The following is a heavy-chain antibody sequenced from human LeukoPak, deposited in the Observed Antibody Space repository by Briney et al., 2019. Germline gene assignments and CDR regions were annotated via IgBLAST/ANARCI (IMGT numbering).Heavy chain of an antibody. D-gene: IGHD6-13*01. CDR1: GFTFSSYS. CDR2: ISSSKTYI. J-gene: IGHJ6*03. V-gene: IGHV3-21*01. CDR3: ARVTSGITGGTYYYYYMDV. Sequence: MPGGSLRLSCAASGFTFSSYSMSWVRQAPGKGLEWVSSISSSKTYIYYADSVKGRFTISRDNVKNSLYLQMNSLRAEDTAVYYCARVTSGITGGTYYYYYMDVWGKGTTVTVSS.